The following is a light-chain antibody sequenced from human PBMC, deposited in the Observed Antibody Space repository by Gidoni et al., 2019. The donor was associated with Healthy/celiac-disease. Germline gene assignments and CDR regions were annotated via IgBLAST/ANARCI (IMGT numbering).Light chain of an antibody. CDR2: GAS. CDR3: QQYGSSPPEYT. V-gene: IGKV3-20*01. J-gene: IGKJ2*01. CDR1: QSVSSSY. Sequence: EIVLTQSPGTLSLSPGERATLSCRASQSVSSSYLAWYQQKPGQAPRLLIYGASSRATGIPDRFSGSGSRTDFTLTISRLEPEDFAVYYCQQYGSSPPEYTFGQGTKLEIK.